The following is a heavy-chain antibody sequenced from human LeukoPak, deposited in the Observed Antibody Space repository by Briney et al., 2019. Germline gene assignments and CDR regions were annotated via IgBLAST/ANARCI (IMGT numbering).Heavy chain of an antibody. V-gene: IGHV4-4*07. CDR1: GGSISSYY. Sequence: PSETLSLTCTVSGGSISSYYWNWIRQPAGKGLEWIGRIYTSGSTNYNPSLKSRVTISVDTSKNQFSLKLSSVTAADTALYYCARGDGYNDPNDYWGQGTLVTVSS. D-gene: IGHD5-24*01. CDR2: IYTSGST. CDR3: ARGDGYNDPNDY. J-gene: IGHJ4*02.